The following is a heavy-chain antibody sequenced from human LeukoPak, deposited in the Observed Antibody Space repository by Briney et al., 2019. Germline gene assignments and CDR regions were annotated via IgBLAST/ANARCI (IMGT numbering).Heavy chain of an antibody. J-gene: IGHJ6*02. CDR2: ISGSGGST. V-gene: IGHV3-23*01. CDR1: GFTFSSYA. D-gene: IGHD2-15*01. CDR3: AKTMYYCSGGSCYHRDYYYYGMDV. Sequence: GGSLRLSCAASGFTFSSYAMSWVRQAPGKGLEWVSAISGSGGSTYYADSVKGRFTISRDNSKNTLYLQMNGLRAEDTAVYYCAKTMYYCSGGSCYHRDYYYYGMDVWGQGTTVTVSS.